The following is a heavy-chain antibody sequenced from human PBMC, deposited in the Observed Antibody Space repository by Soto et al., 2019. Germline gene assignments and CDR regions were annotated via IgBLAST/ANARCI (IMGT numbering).Heavy chain of an antibody. CDR2: IYSSGST. CDR1: GGAISGYY. Sequence: SETLSLTCTVTGGAISGYYWTWIRQSDGEGLEWIGRIYSSGSTNYNPSLNSRVTISLDTSMNYFSLRLSSVTAAGTAVYYCARGQRFSDWFDPWGQGTLVTVSS. V-gene: IGHV4-4*07. CDR3: ARGQRFSDWFDP. D-gene: IGHD3-3*01. J-gene: IGHJ5*02.